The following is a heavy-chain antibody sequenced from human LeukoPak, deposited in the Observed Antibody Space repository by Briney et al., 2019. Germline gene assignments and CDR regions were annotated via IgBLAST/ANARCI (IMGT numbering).Heavy chain of an antibody. J-gene: IGHJ4*02. CDR3: ACGAIKTSIVGATKY. Sequence: SXXVSCKASGGTFSSYAISCVRQAPGQGLEWMGGIIPIFGTANYAQKFQGRVTITTDESTSTAYMELSSLRSEDTAVYYCACGAIKTSIVGATKYWGQGTLVTVSS. D-gene: IGHD1-26*01. V-gene: IGHV1-69*05. CDR2: IIPIFGTA. CDR1: GGTFSSYA.